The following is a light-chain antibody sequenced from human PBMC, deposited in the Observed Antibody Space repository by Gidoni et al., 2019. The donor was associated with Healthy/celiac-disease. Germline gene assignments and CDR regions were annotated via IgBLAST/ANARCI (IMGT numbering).Light chain of an antibody. CDR1: RGYSNYK. CDR2: VGTGGIVG. CDR3: GADHGSGSRVV. V-gene: IGLV9-49*01. J-gene: IGLJ2*01. Sequence: QPVLTQPPSASASLGASVTLTCTLSRGYSNYKVDWYQQRPGKGPRFVMRVGTGGIVGSKGDGIPDRFSVLGSGLNRYLTIKNIQEEDESDYHCGADHGSGSRVVFGGGTKLTV.